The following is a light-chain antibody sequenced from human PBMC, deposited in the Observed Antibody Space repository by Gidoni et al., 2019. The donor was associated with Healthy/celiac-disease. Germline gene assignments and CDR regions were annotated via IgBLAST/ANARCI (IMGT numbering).Light chain of an antibody. Sequence: DIQMTQSPSSLSASVGDRVTITCQASQDISNYLYWYQQKPGKAPKLLIYDESNLETGVPSRFSGSGSGTDFTFTISSMKPEDIETYYCQQYDNLLSITFGQGTRLEIK. CDR3: QQYDNLLSIT. J-gene: IGKJ5*01. CDR1: QDISNY. V-gene: IGKV1-33*01. CDR2: DES.